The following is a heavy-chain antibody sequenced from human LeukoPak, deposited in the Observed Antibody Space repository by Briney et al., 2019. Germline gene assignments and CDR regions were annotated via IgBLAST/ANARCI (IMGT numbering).Heavy chain of an antibody. D-gene: IGHD6-19*01. CDR2: ISYDGSNT. Sequence: GGSLTLSCAASGFSFTSYGIHWVRQPPGKGLEWVAFISYDGSNTYYADSVKGRFTISRDNSKNTLYMQMNSLIGEDTAVYYCAKDLYNSGWYPTTFDYWGQGILVTVSS. CDR1: GFSFTSYG. V-gene: IGHV3-30*02. CDR3: AKDLYNSGWYPTTFDY. J-gene: IGHJ4*02.